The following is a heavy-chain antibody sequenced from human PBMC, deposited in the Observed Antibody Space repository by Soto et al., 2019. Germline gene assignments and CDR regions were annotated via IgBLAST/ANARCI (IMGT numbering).Heavy chain of an antibody. CDR2: IIPIFGTA. V-gene: IGHV1-69*06. J-gene: IGHJ6*02. D-gene: IGHD2-15*01. Sequence: QVQLVQSGAEVKKPGSSVKVSCKASGGTFSSYAISWVRQAPGQGLEWMGGIIPIFGTANYAQKFQGRVTTTADKSTSTAYMELSSLRSEDTAVYYCARACSGGSCYSGIRNYYYGMDVWGQGTTVTVSS. CDR3: ARACSGGSCYSGIRNYYYGMDV. CDR1: GGTFSSYA.